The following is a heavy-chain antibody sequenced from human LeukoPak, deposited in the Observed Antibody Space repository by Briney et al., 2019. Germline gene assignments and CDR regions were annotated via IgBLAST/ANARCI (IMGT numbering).Heavy chain of an antibody. J-gene: IGHJ4*02. V-gene: IGHV3-30*03. D-gene: IGHD1-26*01. CDR3: TRDYRGTFDY. Sequence: GGSLRLSCEASGFTFSSYGMHWVRQAPGKGLEWVAVISYDGSNKYYADSVKGRFTISRDNAKNSLYLQMNSLRAEDTAIYYCTRDYRGTFDYWGQGTLVTVSS. CDR2: ISYDGSNK. CDR1: GFTFSSYG.